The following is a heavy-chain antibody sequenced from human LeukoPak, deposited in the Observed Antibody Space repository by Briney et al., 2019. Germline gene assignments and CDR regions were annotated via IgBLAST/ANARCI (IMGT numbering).Heavy chain of an antibody. V-gene: IGHV3-23*01. Sequence: PGGSLRLSCEASGFTFGSHAMYWVRQPPGKGLEWVAGIFGSGGSPHYADPVKGRFTISRDNSRNTVYLQINSLRAEDTADYYCGKTTVGYSSGQKPAWPVDYWGQGTLVTVSS. CDR2: IFGSGGSP. CDR3: GKTTVGYSSGQKPAWPVDY. J-gene: IGHJ4*02. CDR1: GFTFGSHA. D-gene: IGHD5-18*01.